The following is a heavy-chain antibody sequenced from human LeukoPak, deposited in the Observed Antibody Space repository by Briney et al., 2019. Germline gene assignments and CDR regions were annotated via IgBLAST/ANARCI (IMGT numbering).Heavy chain of an antibody. J-gene: IGHJ5*02. V-gene: IGHV1-18*01. Sequence: KFQGRVTMTTDTSTNTAYMELRSLRSDDTAVYYCARGDETMMHWFDPWGQGTLVTVSS. D-gene: IGHD2-21*01. CDR3: ARGDETMMHWFDP.